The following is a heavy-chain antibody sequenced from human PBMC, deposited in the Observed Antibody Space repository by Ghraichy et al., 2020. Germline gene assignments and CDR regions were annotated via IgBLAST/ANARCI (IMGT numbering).Heavy chain of an antibody. J-gene: IGHJ4*02. CDR2: IRYDGTDK. CDR1: GFTFSNCG. Sequence: GGSLRLSCAASGFTFSNCGVNWVRQAPGKGLEWVAFIRYDGTDKFYADSVKGRFVISRDNSKNALYLQMNSLRVEDTAVYYCAKDAPPRGTYATFDYWGQGTLVTVSS. D-gene: IGHD1-26*01. V-gene: IGHV3-30*02. CDR3: AKDAPPRGTYATFDY.